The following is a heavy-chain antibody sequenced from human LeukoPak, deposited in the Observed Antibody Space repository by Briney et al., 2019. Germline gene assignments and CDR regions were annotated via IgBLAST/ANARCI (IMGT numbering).Heavy chain of an antibody. CDR2: IGTAGDT. Sequence: GGSLRLSCAASGFTFSSYDMHWVRQATGKGLEWVSAIGTAGDTYYPGSMKGRFTISRENAKNSLYLQMNSLRAGDTAVYYCARVSGGGELPDYWGQGTLVTVSS. CDR1: GFTFSSYD. J-gene: IGHJ4*02. CDR3: ARVSGGGELPDY. V-gene: IGHV3-13*01. D-gene: IGHD1-26*01.